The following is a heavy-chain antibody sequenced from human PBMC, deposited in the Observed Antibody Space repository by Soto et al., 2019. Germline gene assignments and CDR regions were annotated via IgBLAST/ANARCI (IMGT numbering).Heavy chain of an antibody. CDR1: GGTFSSYT. Sequence: SVKVSCKASGGTFSSYTISWVRQAPGQGLEWMGRIIPILGIANYAQKFQGRVTITADKSTSTAYMELSSLRSDDTAVYYCARGEVTGGWYGGVGDYYYTDVWGKGTTVTVSS. CDR2: IIPILGIA. D-gene: IGHD6-19*01. V-gene: IGHV1-69*02. CDR3: ARGEVTGGWYGGVGDYYYTDV. J-gene: IGHJ6*03.